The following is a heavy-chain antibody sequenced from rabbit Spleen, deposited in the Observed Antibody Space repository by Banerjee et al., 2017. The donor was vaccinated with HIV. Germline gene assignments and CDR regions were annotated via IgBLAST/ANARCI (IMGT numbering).Heavy chain of an antibody. CDR3: ARDLAGAVGWNFDL. CDR2: INSFTGRP. CDR1: GFDFSDGHV. D-gene: IGHD4-1*01. V-gene: IGHV1S45*01. Sequence: QEQLVESGGGLVQPEGSLILTCKASGFDFSDGHVISWVRQAPGKGLEWIASINSFTGRPVYATWAKDRFTVSKASWTTVTLQMTSLTAADTASYFCARDLAGAVGWNFDLWGQGTLVTVS. J-gene: IGHJ4*01.